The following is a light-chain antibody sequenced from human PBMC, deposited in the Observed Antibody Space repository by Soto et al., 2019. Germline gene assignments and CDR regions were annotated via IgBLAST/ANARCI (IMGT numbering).Light chain of an antibody. CDR2: GAS. V-gene: IGKV3-20*01. J-gene: IGKJ1*01. CDR1: QTVSSSN. Sequence: DIVLTQSPGTLSLSPGERATLSCRASQTVSSSNLAWYQQKPGQAPKVLIYGASSRATGIPDRFSGSGSGTDFTLTISRLEPEDFAVYYCQQYGSSPRTFGQGTKVEIK. CDR3: QQYGSSPRT.